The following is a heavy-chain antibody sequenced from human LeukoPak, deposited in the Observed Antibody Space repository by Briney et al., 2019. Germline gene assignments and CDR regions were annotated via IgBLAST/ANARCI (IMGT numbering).Heavy chain of an antibody. Sequence: PGGSLRLSCAASGSTFSSYAMHWVRQAPGKGLEWVAVISYDGSNKYYADSVKGRFTISRDNSKNTLYLQMNSLRAEDTAVYYCARRAFDIWGQGTMVTVSS. CDR3: ARRAFDI. V-gene: IGHV3-30-3*01. J-gene: IGHJ3*02. CDR1: GSTFSSYA. CDR2: ISYDGSNK.